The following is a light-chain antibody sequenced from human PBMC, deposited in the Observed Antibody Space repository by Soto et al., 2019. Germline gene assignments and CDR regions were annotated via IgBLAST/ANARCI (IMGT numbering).Light chain of an antibody. V-gene: IGKV3-20*01. Sequence: EIVLTQSPGTLSLSPGERATLSCRASQSVSSSYLAWYQQKPGQAPRLLIYAASSRATGIPDRFSGSGSGTDFTLTISRLEPEEFAVYYCQQYGSSLYTFGPGTKLEI. CDR1: QSVSSSY. CDR3: QQYGSSLYT. J-gene: IGKJ2*01. CDR2: AAS.